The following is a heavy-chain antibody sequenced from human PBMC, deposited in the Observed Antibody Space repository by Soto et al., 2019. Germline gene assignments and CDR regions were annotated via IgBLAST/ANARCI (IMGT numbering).Heavy chain of an antibody. Sequence: HPGGSLRLSCAASGFTFSSYAMHWVRQAPGKGLEWVAVISYDGSNKYYADSVKGRFTISRDNSKNTLYLQMNSLRAEDTAVYYCARDRVITMIVVDIGVIDYWGQGTLVTVSS. CDR2: ISYDGSNK. D-gene: IGHD3-22*01. CDR1: GFTFSSYA. V-gene: IGHV3-30-3*01. CDR3: ARDRVITMIVVDIGVIDY. J-gene: IGHJ4*02.